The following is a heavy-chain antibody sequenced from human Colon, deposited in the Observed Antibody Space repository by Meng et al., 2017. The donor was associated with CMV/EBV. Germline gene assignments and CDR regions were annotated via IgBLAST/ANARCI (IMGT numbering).Heavy chain of an antibody. D-gene: IGHD6-19*01. CDR1: GFTLSNCW. CDR2: IYSGWGLT. V-gene: IGHV3-74*01. Sequence: GESLKISCAASGFTLSNCWVHWVRQVPGKGLVWVERIYSGWGLTSYPDDVKGRFTISRDNDKNTLYLEMHSLRAEDTAVYYCARMPYSSHPGLDYWGQGTLVTVSS. CDR3: ARMPYSSHPGLDY. J-gene: IGHJ4*02.